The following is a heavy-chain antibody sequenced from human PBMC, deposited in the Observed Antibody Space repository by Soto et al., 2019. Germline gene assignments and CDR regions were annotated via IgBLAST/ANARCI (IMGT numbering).Heavy chain of an antibody. Sequence: PGESLKISCKGSGYSFAGYWITWVRQKPGKGLEWMGRIDPSDSQTYYSPSFRGHVTISATKSITTVFLQWSSLRASDTAMYYCARQIYDSDTGPNFQYYFDSWGQGAPVTVSS. CDR1: GYSFAGYW. V-gene: IGHV5-10-1*01. CDR2: IDPSDSQT. J-gene: IGHJ4*02. CDR3: ARQIYDSDTGPNFQYYFDS. D-gene: IGHD3-22*01.